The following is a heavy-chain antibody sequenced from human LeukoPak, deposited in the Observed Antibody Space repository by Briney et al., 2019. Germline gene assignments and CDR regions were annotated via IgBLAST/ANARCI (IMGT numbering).Heavy chain of an antibody. CDR2: TYYRSKWYN. J-gene: IGHJ6*03. CDR3: ARVVERGYCSSTSCYNHYYYYMDV. CDR1: GDSVSSNSAA. D-gene: IGHD2-2*01. V-gene: IGHV6-1*01. Sequence: SQTLSLTCAISGDSVSSNSAAWNWIRQSPSRGLEWLGRTYYRSKWYNDYAVSVKSRITINPDTSKNQFSLQLNSVTPEDTAVYYCARVVERGYCSSTSCYNHYYYYMDVWGKGTTVTVSS.